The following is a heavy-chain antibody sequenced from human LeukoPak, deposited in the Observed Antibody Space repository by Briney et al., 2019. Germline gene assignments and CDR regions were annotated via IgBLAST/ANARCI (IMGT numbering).Heavy chain of an antibody. CDR3: VRDGGVSGYDLLDY. J-gene: IGHJ4*02. V-gene: IGHV3-7*01. D-gene: IGHD5-12*01. CDR1: GFTFTSYY. CDR2: IKQDGSEK. Sequence: GGSLRLSCAASGFTFTSYYMGWVRQAPGKGLEWVANIKQDGSEKYYVDSVKGRFTISRDNSKNSLYLQMNSLRADDTAVYFCVRDGGVSGYDLLDYWGQGTLVTVSS.